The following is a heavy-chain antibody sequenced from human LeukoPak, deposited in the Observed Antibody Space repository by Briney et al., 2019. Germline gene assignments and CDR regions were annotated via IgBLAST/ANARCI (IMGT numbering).Heavy chain of an antibody. D-gene: IGHD2-2*02. Sequence: PGRSLRLSCAASGFTFSSYAMHWVRQAPGKGLEWVAVISYDGSNKYYADSVKGRFTISRDNSKNTLYLQMNSLRAEDTAVYYCARERIVVVPAAISWFDPWGQGTLVTVSS. V-gene: IGHV3-30-3*01. CDR3: ARERIVVVPAAISWFDP. J-gene: IGHJ5*02. CDR1: GFTFSSYA. CDR2: ISYDGSNK.